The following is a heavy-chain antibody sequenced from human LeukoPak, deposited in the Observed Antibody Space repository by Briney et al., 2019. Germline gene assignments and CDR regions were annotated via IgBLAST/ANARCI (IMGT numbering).Heavy chain of an antibody. V-gene: IGHV3-30*04. J-gene: IGHJ6*03. CDR1: GFTFGSYA. Sequence: GQSLRLSCAAAGFTFGSYAIHWVRQAPGRGLEWVAVIPYDGSNKYYADSVKGRRTISRDNSKNTLYLQMNSMRAEDTAVYYCARDALTSKRGKGYYYYYMDVWGKGTTVTVSS. CDR3: ARDALTSKRGKGYYYYYMDV. CDR2: IPYDGSNK. D-gene: IGHD3-10*01.